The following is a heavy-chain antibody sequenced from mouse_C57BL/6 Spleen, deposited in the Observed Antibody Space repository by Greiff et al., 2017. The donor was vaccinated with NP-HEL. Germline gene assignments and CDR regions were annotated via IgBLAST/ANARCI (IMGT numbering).Heavy chain of an antibody. Sequence: EVQRVESGGGLVKPGGSLKLSCAASGFTFSSYAMSWVRQTPEKRLEWVATISDGGSYTYYPDNVKGRFTISRDNAKNNLYLQMSHLKSEDTAMYYCARLTGGFAYWGQGTLVTVSA. CDR2: ISDGGSYT. V-gene: IGHV5-4*01. D-gene: IGHD4-1*01. J-gene: IGHJ3*01. CDR3: ARLTGGFAY. CDR1: GFTFSSYA.